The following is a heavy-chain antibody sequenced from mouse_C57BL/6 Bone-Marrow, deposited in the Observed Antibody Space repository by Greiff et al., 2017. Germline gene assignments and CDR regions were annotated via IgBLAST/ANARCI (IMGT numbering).Heavy chain of an antibody. V-gene: IGHV1-82*01. Sequence: VQLQESGPELVKPGASVKISCKASGYAFSSSWMNWVKQRPGKGLEWIGRLYPGDGDTNYNGKFKGKATLTADKSSSTAYMQLSSLTSEDSAVYFCARKVGSSLYYFDYWGQGTTLTVSS. CDR2: LYPGDGDT. J-gene: IGHJ2*01. CDR3: ARKVGSSLYYFDY. CDR1: GYAFSSSW. D-gene: IGHD1-1*01.